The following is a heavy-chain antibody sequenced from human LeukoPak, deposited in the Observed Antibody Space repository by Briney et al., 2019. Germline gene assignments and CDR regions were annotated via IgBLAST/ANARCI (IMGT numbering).Heavy chain of an antibody. CDR2: IYTSGST. Sequence: SETLSLTCTVSGGSISSGSYYWSWIRQPAGKGLEWIVRIYTSGSTNYNPSLKSRVTISVDASKNQFSLKLSSVTAADTAVYYCARVPAFPGAFDIWGQGTMVTVSS. D-gene: IGHD2-2*01. V-gene: IGHV4-61*02. J-gene: IGHJ3*02. CDR1: GGSISSGSYY. CDR3: ARVPAFPGAFDI.